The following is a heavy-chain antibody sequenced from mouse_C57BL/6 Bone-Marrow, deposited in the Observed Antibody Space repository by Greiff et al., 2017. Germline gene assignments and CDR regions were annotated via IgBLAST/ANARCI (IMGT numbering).Heavy chain of an antibody. CDR3: SYYSNYVYAMDY. J-gene: IGHJ4*01. CDR1: GYTFTSYG. V-gene: IGHV1-81*01. D-gene: IGHD2-5*01. CDR2: IYPRSGNT. Sequence: QVQLQQSGAELARPGASVKLSCKASGYTFTSYGISWVKQRTGQGLEWIGEIYPRSGNTYYNEKFKGKATLTADKSSSTAYMELRSLTSEEAAVYFCSYYSNYVYAMDYWGQGTSVTVSS.